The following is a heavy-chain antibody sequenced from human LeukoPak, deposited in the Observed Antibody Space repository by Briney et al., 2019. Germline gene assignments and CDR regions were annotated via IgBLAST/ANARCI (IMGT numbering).Heavy chain of an antibody. Sequence: GGSLRLSCVASVFSFGNYAMSWVCQAPGKGLQWVSQISGTGGATWYAGFARDRFTISRDNSKKTLYLQMSGLRVEDTAMYYCVKDPRDTYGTNWFVSWGQGTLLIVSS. CDR2: ISGTGGAT. V-gene: IGHV3-23*01. J-gene: IGHJ5*01. CDR3: VKDPRDTYGTNWFVS. D-gene: IGHD2-21*01. CDR1: VFSFGNYA.